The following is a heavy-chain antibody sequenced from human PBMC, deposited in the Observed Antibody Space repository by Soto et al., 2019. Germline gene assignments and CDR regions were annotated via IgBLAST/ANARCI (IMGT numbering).Heavy chain of an antibody. CDR3: ARGGDTAMVSIGWFDP. Sequence: QVQLQESGPGLVKPSQTLSLTCTVSGGSISSGDYYWSWIRQPPGKGLEWIGYIYYSGSTYYNPSLKSRVTISVDTSKIQFSLKLSSVTAADTAVYYCARGGDTAMVSIGWFDPWGQGTLVTVSS. V-gene: IGHV4-30-4*01. J-gene: IGHJ5*02. D-gene: IGHD5-18*01. CDR2: IYYSGST. CDR1: GGSISSGDYY.